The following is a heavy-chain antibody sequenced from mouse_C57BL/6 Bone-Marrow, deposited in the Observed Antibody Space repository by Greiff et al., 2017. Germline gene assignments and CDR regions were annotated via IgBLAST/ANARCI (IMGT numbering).Heavy chain of an antibody. Sequence: EVKLQESGGGLVKPGGSLKLSCAASGFTFSDYGMHWVRQAPEKGLEWVAYISSGSSTIYYADTVKGRFTISRDNAKNTLFLQMTSLRSEDTAMYYCARSWDGYFDVWGTGTTVTVSS. D-gene: IGHD4-1*01. CDR1: GFTFSDYG. CDR3: ARSWDGYFDV. J-gene: IGHJ1*03. V-gene: IGHV5-17*01. CDR2: ISSGSSTI.